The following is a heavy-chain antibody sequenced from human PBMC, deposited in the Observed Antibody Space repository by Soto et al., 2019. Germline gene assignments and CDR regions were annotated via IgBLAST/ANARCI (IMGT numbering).Heavy chain of an antibody. CDR1: GFTFSSYE. J-gene: IGHJ4*02. Sequence: PVGSLELSSAASGFTFSSYEMNWVRQAPGKGLEWVSYISSSGSTIYYADSVKGRFTISRDNAKNSLYLQMNSLRAEDTAVYYCAGYYDFWSGIRFDYWVQGTLVLGSS. CDR3: AGYYDFWSGIRFDY. V-gene: IGHV3-48*03. D-gene: IGHD3-3*01. CDR2: ISSSGSTI.